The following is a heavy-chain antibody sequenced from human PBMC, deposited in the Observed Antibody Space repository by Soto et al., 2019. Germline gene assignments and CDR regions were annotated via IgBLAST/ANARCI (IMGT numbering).Heavy chain of an antibody. CDR2: IYSGGST. CDR1: GFSGSGNY. Sequence: GGSLRLSCAASGFSGSGNYMTWVRQAPGKGLEWVSVIYSGGSTYYADSVKGRFTISRDNSKNTLFLQMNSLRAEDTAVYYCASLWAVAALGSDVWGKGTTVTSPQ. J-gene: IGHJ6*04. V-gene: IGHV3-66*01. CDR3: ASLWAVAALGSDV. D-gene: IGHD6-19*01.